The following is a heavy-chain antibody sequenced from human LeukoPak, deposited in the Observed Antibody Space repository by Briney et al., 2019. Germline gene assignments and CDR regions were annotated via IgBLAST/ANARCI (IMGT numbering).Heavy chain of an antibody. V-gene: IGHV3-23*01. CDR3: AKDWKEVGYYSSGSMYSDY. Sequence: GLCLRLSCAASGFTFISYALSWGRQAPGKGLEWVSVIPEQWGSTYYADSVKGRFTISRDNSKNTLYLQMNRLRAEDTAVYYCAKDWKEVGYYSSGSMYSDYWGERTPVT. CDR2: IPEQWGST. CDR1: GFTFISYA. J-gene: IGHJ4*02. D-gene: IGHD2-15*01.